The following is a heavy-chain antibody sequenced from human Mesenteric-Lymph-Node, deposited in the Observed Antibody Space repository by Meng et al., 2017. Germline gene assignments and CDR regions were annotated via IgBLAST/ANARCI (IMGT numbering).Heavy chain of an antibody. CDR3: ARRYGASAYNWFDP. CDR2: INHSGST. D-gene: IGHD4-17*01. CDR1: GGSFSGYY. J-gene: IGHJ5*02. Sequence: VQLKQWGAGLLKPSETLSPSCVVYGGSFSGYYWSWIRQPPGKGLEWIGEINHSGSTNYNPSLKSRVTISVDTSKNQFSLKLSSVTAADTAVYYCARRYGASAYNWFDPWGQGTLVTVSS. V-gene: IGHV4-34*01.